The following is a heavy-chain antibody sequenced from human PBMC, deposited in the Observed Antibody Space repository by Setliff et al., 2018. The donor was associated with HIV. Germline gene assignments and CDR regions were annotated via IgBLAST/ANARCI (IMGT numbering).Heavy chain of an antibody. CDR2: ISSSSNYI. CDR3: AAETLPGQSAFDI. Sequence: GSLRLSCAASGFTFSTYSMNWVRQAPGKGLEWVSSISSSSNYIYYADSLKGRFTISRDDAKNSLYLQMNSLRAEDTAVYYCAAETLPGQSAFDIWGQGTMVTVSS. V-gene: IGHV3-21*01. J-gene: IGHJ3*02. D-gene: IGHD3-16*01. CDR1: GFTFSTYS.